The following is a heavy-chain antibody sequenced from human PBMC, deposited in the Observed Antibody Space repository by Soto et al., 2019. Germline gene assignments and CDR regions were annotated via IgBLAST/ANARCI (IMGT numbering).Heavy chain of an antibody. J-gene: IGHJ5*02. CDR2: IYYSGST. CDR3: ARGTPDCISTSCSSHNWFDP. V-gene: IGHV4-61*01. Sequence: QVQLQESGPGLVKPSETLSLTCTVSGGSVSSGSYYWSWIRQPPGKGLEWIGYIYYSGSTNYNPSLKNRVTISVDTSKNQFSLKLRSVTAADTAVYYCARGTPDCISTSCSSHNWFDPWGQGTLVTVSS. D-gene: IGHD2-2*01. CDR1: GGSVSSGSYY.